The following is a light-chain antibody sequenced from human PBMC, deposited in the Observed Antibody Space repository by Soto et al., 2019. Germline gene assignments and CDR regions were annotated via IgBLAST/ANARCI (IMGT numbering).Light chain of an antibody. CDR2: EDN. CDR1: SGSIASNY. J-gene: IGLJ2*01. CDR3: QSYDSSNHVV. Sequence: NFMLTQPHSVSESPGKTVTISCTGGSGSIASNYVQWYQQRPGSAPTTLIYEDNQRPSGVPARFSGSIDSSSNSASLTISGLQPEDEADYYCQSYDSSNHVVFGGGTKVTVL. V-gene: IGLV6-57*02.